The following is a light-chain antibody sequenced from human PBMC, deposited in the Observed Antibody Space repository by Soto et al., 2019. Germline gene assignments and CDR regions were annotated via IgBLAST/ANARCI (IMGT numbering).Light chain of an antibody. CDR1: LSISRY. J-gene: IGKJ1*01. CDR3: QQSYITAWT. CDR2: AAS. V-gene: IGKV1-39*01. Sequence: DIQMTQSPSSLSASVGDRVTITCRAGLSISRYLNWYQQKPGKVPKLLIYAASNLQSGVPSRFSGSGSGTDFTLTISSLQPEDFATYFCQQSYITAWTFGQGTKVDIK.